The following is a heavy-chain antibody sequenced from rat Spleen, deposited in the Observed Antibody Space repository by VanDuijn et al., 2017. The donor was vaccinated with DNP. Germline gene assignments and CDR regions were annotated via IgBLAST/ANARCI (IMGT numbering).Heavy chain of an antibody. CDR2: INTGSGGT. CDR3: ARSKNTYYGSNYGGFAY. V-gene: IGHV1-43*01. D-gene: IGHD1-9*01. CDR1: GYTFSSYY. Sequence: QVQLRQSGAEPAKPGSSVKISCKASGYTFSSYYLGWIKQTTGQGLEYIGYINTGSGGTNYNEKFKGKATLTVDKSSSTAFMQLSSLTPDDSAVYYCARSKNTYYGSNYGGFAYWGQGTLVTVSS. J-gene: IGHJ3*01.